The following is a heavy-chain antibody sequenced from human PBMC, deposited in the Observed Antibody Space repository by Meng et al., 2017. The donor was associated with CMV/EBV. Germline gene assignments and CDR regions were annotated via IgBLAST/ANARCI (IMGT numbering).Heavy chain of an antibody. CDR2: ISAYNGNT. D-gene: IGHD3-22*01. CDR3: ARVYPRPSRVVVPPGAYYYYGMDV. CDR1: GYTFTSYG. Sequence: ASVKVSCKASGYTFTSYGISWVRQAPGQGLEWMGWISAYNGNTNYAQKLQGRVTMTTDTSTSTAYMELRSLRSDDTAVYYCARVYPRPSRVVVPPGAYYYYGMDVWGQGTTVTSP. J-gene: IGHJ6*02. V-gene: IGHV1-18*01.